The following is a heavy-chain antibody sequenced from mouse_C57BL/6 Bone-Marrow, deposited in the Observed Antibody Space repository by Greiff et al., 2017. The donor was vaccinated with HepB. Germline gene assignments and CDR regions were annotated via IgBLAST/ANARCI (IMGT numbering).Heavy chain of an antibody. CDR3: ARPTVVRGGYFDV. CDR1: GFTFSSYG. Sequence: DVMLVESGGDLVKPGGSLKLSCAASGFTFSSYGMSWVRQTPDKRLEWVATISSGGSYTYYPDSVKGRFTISRDNDKNTLYLQMSSLKSEDTAMYYCARPTVVRGGYFDVWGTGTTVTVSS. J-gene: IGHJ1*03. V-gene: IGHV5-6*02. D-gene: IGHD1-1*01. CDR2: ISSGGSYT.